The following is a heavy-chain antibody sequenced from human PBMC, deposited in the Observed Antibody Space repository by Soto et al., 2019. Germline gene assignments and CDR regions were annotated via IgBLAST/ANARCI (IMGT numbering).Heavy chain of an antibody. CDR2: ISAYNGNT. D-gene: IGHD4-17*01. CDR3: ARDSTVTTVYYYYGMDV. V-gene: IGHV1-18*04. Sequence: ASVKVSCKASGYTFTSYGISWVRQAPGQGLEWMGWISAYNGNTNYAQKLQGRVTMTTDTSTSTAYMELRSLRSDDTAVYYCARDSTVTTVYYYYGMDVWGQGTTVTVSS. CDR1: GYTFTSYG. J-gene: IGHJ6*02.